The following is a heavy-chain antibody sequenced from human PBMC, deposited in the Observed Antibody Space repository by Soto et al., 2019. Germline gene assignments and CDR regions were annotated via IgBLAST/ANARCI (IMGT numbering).Heavy chain of an antibody. CDR3: ARQAVAGTNWFDP. CDR2: IYYSGST. J-gene: IGHJ5*02. CDR1: GGSMSSGGYY. Sequence: SETLSLTCAVSGGSMSSGGYYWSWIRQHPGKGLEWIGYIYYSGSTYYNPSLKSRVTISVDTSKNQFSLKLSSVTAADTAVFYCARQAVAGTNWFDPWGQGTLVTVSS. V-gene: IGHV4-31*11. D-gene: IGHD6-19*01.